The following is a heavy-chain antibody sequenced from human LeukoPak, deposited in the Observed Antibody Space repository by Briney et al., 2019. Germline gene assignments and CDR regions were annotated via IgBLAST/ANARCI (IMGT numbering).Heavy chain of an antibody. D-gene: IGHD5-18*01. J-gene: IGHJ4*02. CDR3: ARASSDDTAMATPFAY. CDR1: GGTFSNYA. V-gene: IGHV1-69*06. Sequence: VASVKVSCKASGGTFSNYAINWVRQAPGQGLKWMGGITPIFGTANYVQKFQGRVTITADKSTSTAYMELSRLRSEDTAIYYCARASSDDTAMATPFAYWGQGTLVTVSS. CDR2: ITPIFGTA.